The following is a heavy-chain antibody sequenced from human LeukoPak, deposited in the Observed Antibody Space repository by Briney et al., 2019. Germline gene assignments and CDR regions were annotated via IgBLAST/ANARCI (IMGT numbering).Heavy chain of an antibody. V-gene: IGHV1-2*02. J-gene: IGHJ4*02. CDR3: ARDRGYDDVWGSYRYSWYRDTGFDY. CDR2: INPNSGGT. Sequence: ASVTVSCKASGYSFPGYYMHWVRLAPGQGLEWMGWINPNSGGTNYAQKFQGRVTMTRDTSISTDYMELSRLRSDDTAVYYCARDRGYDDVWGSYRYSWYRDTGFDYWGQGTLVTVST. D-gene: IGHD3-16*02. CDR1: GYSFPGYY.